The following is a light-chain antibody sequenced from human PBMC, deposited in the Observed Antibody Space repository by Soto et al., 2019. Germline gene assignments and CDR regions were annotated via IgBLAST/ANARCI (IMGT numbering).Light chain of an antibody. V-gene: IGKV1-12*01. J-gene: IGKJ4*01. CDR1: QDISSW. CDR2: ATS. Sequence: IQISQSPSFVSASVGDRVTFYCRARQDISSWIVWYQQEPGKAPNLLIHATSGVHTGAPPRFSGSRSGTDFTLTITNLQSEDFAPHYCHQANSVPLTFGGGTQVDNK. CDR3: HQANSVPLT.